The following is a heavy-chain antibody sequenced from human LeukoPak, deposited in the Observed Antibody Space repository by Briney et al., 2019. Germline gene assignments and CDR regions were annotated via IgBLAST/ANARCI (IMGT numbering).Heavy chain of an antibody. J-gene: IGHJ3*02. V-gene: IGHV3-33*06. Sequence: GGSLRLSCAASGFTFSSYGMHWVRQAPGKGLEWVAVIWYDGSNTYYADSVKGRFTISRDNSKNTLYLQMNSLRAEDTAVYYCAKGGYSSGWYFSGIWGQGTMVTVSS. CDR3: AKGGYSSGWYFSGI. CDR2: IWYDGSNT. D-gene: IGHD6-19*01. CDR1: GFTFSSYG.